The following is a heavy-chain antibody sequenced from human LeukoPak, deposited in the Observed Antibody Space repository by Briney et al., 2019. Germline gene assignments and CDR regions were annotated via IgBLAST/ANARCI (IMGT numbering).Heavy chain of an antibody. J-gene: IGHJ3*02. CDR2: ISDSSSTM. CDR1: GSTFSSYS. D-gene: IGHD1-26*01. Sequence: PGGSPRLSCAASGSTFSSYSMNWVRQASGKGLEWVSYISDSSSTMYYADSVKGRFTISRDNAKNSLYLQMNSLRAEDTAVYYCAKDPPSIVGATMEGDIWGQGTMVTVSS. CDR3: AKDPPSIVGATMEGDI. V-gene: IGHV3-48*01.